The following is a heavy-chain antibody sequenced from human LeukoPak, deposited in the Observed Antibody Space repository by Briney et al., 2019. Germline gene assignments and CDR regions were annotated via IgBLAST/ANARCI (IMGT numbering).Heavy chain of an antibody. CDR2: IKQDGSEK. J-gene: IGHJ4*02. Sequence: PGGSLRLSCAASGFTFSSYWMSWVRQAPGKGLEWVANIKQDGSEKYYVDSVKGRFTISRDNAKNPLYLQMNSLRAEDTAVYYCARGLEGVAGPFDYWGQGTLVTVSS. D-gene: IGHD2-15*01. CDR1: GFTFSSYW. CDR3: ARGLEGVAGPFDY. V-gene: IGHV3-7*03.